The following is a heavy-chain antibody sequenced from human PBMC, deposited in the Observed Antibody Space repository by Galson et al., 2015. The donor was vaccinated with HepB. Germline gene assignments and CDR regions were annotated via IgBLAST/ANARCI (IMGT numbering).Heavy chain of an antibody. D-gene: IGHD4-23*01. CDR1: GFIFSDSA. J-gene: IGHJ3*01. CDR2: IRSKANNYAT. Sequence: SLRLSCAASGFIFSDSAIHWVRQGSGKRLEWVGRIRSKANNYATRYDASVTGRFTISRDDSKNTAYLQMNSLKFEDTAVYYCTFGPRVADAFDVWGPGTMVTVSS. CDR3: TFGPRVADAFDV. V-gene: IGHV3-73*01.